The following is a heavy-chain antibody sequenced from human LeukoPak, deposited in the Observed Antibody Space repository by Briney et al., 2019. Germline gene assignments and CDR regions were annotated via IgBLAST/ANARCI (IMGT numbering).Heavy chain of an antibody. CDR1: GFTFSSYG. CDR2: IRYDGSNK. Sequence: GGSLRLSCAASGFTFSSYGMHWVRQAPGKGLEWVAFIRYDGSNKYYADSVKGRFTISRDNSKNTLYLQMNSLRAEDTAVYYCAKDHADHWAIAALDYWGQGTLVTVSS. V-gene: IGHV3-30*02. CDR3: AKDHADHWAIAALDY. J-gene: IGHJ4*02. D-gene: IGHD6-25*01.